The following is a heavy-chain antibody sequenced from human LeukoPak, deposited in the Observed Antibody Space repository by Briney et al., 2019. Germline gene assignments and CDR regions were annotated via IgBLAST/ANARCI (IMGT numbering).Heavy chain of an antibody. V-gene: IGHV4-34*01. Sequence: SETLSLTCAVYGGSFSGYYWSWIRQPPGKGLEWVGAINHSGSTNYNPSLKSRVTISVDTSKNQFSLKLSSVTAADTAVYYCARLGGYCSSTSCYAYRVDPWGQGTLVTVSS. J-gene: IGHJ5*02. CDR2: INHSGST. CDR1: GGSFSGYY. CDR3: ARLGGYCSSTSCYAYRVDP. D-gene: IGHD2-2*01.